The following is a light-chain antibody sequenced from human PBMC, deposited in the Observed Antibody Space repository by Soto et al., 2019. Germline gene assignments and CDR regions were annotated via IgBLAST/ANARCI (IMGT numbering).Light chain of an antibody. CDR3: QHYGGSSWT. Sequence: EIVLTQSPGTLSLSPGGRATLSCRASQSVSSSYLAWYHQKPGQAPRLLIFGASTRATGIPDRFSGSGSGTDFTLTISRLEPEDFAVYYCQHYGGSSWTFGQGTKVDIK. J-gene: IGKJ1*01. CDR1: QSVSSSY. CDR2: GAS. V-gene: IGKV3-20*01.